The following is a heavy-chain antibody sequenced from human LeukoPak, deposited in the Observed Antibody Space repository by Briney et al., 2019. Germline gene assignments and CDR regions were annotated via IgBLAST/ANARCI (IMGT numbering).Heavy chain of an antibody. D-gene: IGHD6-19*01. V-gene: IGHV1-2*02. CDR2: ISPNTGGT. CDR1: EYTFTGYY. CDR3: ARAYSSGWYQSFDY. J-gene: IGHJ4*02. Sequence: ASVKVSCKASEYTFTGYYMHWVRQAPGQGPEWMGWISPNTGGTMYAQKFQGRVTMTRDTSISTAYMELSRLRSDDTAVYYCARAYSSGWYQSFDYWGQGTLVTVSS.